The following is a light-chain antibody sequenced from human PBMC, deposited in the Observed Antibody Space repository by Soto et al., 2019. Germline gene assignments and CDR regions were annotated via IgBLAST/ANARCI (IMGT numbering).Light chain of an antibody. Sequence: QSALTQPPSGSGSPGQSVTISCSGTNSDVDNYNYVSWYQQHPGKAPKLLIYEVTKRPSGVPDRFSGSRSGDTASLTVSGLQAEDEAYYYCSSYAGSSVVFGGGTKLTVL. CDR2: EVT. J-gene: IGLJ3*02. CDR1: NSDVDNYNY. CDR3: SSYAGSSVV. V-gene: IGLV2-8*01.